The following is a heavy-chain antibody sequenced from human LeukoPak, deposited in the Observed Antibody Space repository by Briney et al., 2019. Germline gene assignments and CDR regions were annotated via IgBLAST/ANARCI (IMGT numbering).Heavy chain of an antibody. J-gene: IGHJ4*02. CDR2: IYYSGST. D-gene: IGHD6-19*01. Sequence: SETLSLTCTVSGGSISGYYWSWIRQPPGKGLEWIGYIYYSGSTNYDPSLKSRVTISVDTSKNQFSLKLSSVTAADTAVYYCASEAVAGQLGYWGQGTLVTVSS. CDR3: ASEAVAGQLGY. CDR1: GGSISGYY. V-gene: IGHV4-59*01.